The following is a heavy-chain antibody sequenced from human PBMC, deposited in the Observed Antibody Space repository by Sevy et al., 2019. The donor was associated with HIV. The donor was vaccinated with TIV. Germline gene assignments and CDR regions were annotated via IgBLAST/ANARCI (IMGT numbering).Heavy chain of an antibody. V-gene: IGHV3-21*01. Sequence: GGYLRLSCAASGFTFSSYSMNWVRQAPGKGLEWVSLIRSSSSYVYYADSVKGRFTISRDNAKKSLYLQMNSLRAEDTAVYYCARLRGEWLGDVFDIWGQGTMVTVSS. CDR2: IRSSSSYV. J-gene: IGHJ3*02. D-gene: IGHD6-19*01. CDR3: ARLRGEWLGDVFDI. CDR1: GFTFSSYS.